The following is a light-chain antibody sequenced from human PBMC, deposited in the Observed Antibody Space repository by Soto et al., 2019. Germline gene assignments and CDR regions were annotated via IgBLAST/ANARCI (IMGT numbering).Light chain of an antibody. CDR3: QQRSDWPST. V-gene: IGKV3-11*01. J-gene: IGKJ4*01. Sequence: EIVLTQSPATLSLSPGEGATLSCRASQSVSSYLAWYQQKASQAPRLLIYDASKRATGIPARFSGSGSGTDFTLTISSLEPEDFAVYYCQQRSDWPSTFGGGTKVQIK. CDR2: DAS. CDR1: QSVSSY.